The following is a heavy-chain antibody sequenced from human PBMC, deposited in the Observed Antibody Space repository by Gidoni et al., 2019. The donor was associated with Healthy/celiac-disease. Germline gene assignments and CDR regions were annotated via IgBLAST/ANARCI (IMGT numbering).Heavy chain of an antibody. Sequence: QLQLQESGPGLVKPSETLSLTCTASGGSISSSSYYWGWIRPPPGKGLEWIGSIDYSGSTYYNPSLKSRVTISVDTSKNQFSLKLSSVTAADTAVYYCARRPRSIAARPVDYWGQGTLVTVSS. D-gene: IGHD6-6*01. CDR3: ARRPRSIAARPVDY. CDR1: GGSISSSSYY. J-gene: IGHJ4*02. V-gene: IGHV4-39*01. CDR2: IDYSGST.